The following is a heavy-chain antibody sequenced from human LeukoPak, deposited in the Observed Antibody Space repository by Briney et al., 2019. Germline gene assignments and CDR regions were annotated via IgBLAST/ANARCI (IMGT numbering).Heavy chain of an antibody. V-gene: IGHV3-66*04. CDR2: IYSGGST. CDR1: GFTVSSNY. Sequence: GGSLRLSCAAPGFTVSSNYMSWVRQAPGKGLEWVSVIYSGGSTYYAASVKGRFTISRDNSKNTLYLQMTSLRAEDTAVYYCAGPTVATIPPYGMDVWGQGTTVTVSS. CDR3: AGPTVATIPPYGMDV. D-gene: IGHD5-12*01. J-gene: IGHJ6*02.